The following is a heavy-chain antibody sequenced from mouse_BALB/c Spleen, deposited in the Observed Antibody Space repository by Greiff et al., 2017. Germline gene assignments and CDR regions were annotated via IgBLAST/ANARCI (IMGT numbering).Heavy chain of an antibody. CDR1: GFTFNTYA. Sequence: EVNVVESGGGLVQPKGSLKLSCAASGFTFNTYAMNWVRQAPGKGLEWVARIRSKSNNYATYYADSVKDRFTISRDDSQSMLYLQMNNLKTEDTAMYYCVRPHYYGSSPWFAYWGQGTLVTVSA. CDR2: IRSKSNNYAT. V-gene: IGHV10-1*02. J-gene: IGHJ3*01. D-gene: IGHD1-1*01. CDR3: VRPHYYGSSPWFAY.